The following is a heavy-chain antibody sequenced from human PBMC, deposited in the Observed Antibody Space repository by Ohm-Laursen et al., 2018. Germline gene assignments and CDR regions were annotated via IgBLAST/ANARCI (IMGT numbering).Heavy chain of an antibody. CDR2: INYSGRT. V-gene: IGHV4-59*08. J-gene: IGHJ6*02. D-gene: IGHD6-6*01. CDR1: GASMTSFF. CDR3: ARQISIAARTYYYYGMDV. Sequence: SDTLSLTCPVSGASMTSFFWNWVRQPPGKGLEWIGSINYSGRTNYNPSLKGRLSISTVTSKNELSLKLSSVTAADTAVYYCARQISIAARTYYYYGMDVWGQGTTVTVSS.